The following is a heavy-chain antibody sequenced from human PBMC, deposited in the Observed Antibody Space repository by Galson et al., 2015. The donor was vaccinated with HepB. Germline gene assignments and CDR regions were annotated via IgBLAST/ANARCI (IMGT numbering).Heavy chain of an antibody. CDR2: IKSKTDGGTT. D-gene: IGHD2-21*01. CDR1: GFTFSGSA. Sequence: SLRLSCAASGFTFSGSAMHWVRQASGKGLEWVGRIKSKTDGGTTDYAAPVKGRFTISRDDSKNTLYLQMNSLKTEDTAVYYCTTLGEYYGMDVWGQGTTVTVSS. V-gene: IGHV3-15*01. CDR3: TTLGEYYGMDV. J-gene: IGHJ6*02.